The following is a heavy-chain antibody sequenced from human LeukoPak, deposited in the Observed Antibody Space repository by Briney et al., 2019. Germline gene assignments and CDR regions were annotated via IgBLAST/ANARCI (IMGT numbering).Heavy chain of an antibody. CDR1: GFTFSDYY. CDR2: ISSSGSTI. V-gene: IGHV3-11*04. J-gene: IGHJ5*02. CDR3: ARDSRVTYYDFWSGHLNWFDP. D-gene: IGHD3-3*01. Sequence: GGSLRLSCAASGFTFSDYYMSWIRQAPGKGLEWVSYISSSGSTIYYADSVKGRFTISRDNAKNSLYLQMNSLRAEDTAVYYCARDSRVTYYDFWSGHLNWFDPWGQGTLVTVSS.